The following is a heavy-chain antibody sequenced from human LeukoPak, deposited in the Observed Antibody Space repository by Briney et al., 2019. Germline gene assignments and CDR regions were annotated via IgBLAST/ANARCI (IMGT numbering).Heavy chain of an antibody. Sequence: SETLSLTCTVSGGSISNYYWSWIRQPAGKGLEWIGRIYSSGSTNYNPSLKSRVTMSVDTSKNQFSLKLSSVTAADTAVYYCARGPARGGNSYAFDMWGQGTVVTVSS. J-gene: IGHJ3*02. V-gene: IGHV4-4*07. CDR2: IYSSGST. D-gene: IGHD4-23*01. CDR3: ARGPARGGNSYAFDM. CDR1: GGSISNYY.